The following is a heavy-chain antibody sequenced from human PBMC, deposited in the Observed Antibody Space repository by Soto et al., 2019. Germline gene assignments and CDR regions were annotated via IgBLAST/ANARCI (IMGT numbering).Heavy chain of an antibody. CDR3: ASPDSYGSGSYDY. V-gene: IGHV1-69*12. CDR1: GGTFSSYA. CDR2: IIPIFGTA. Sequence: QVQLVQSGAEVKKPGSSVKVSCKASGGTFSSYAISWVRQAPGQGLEWMGGIIPIFGTANYAQKFQGRVTITVDDSTGTAYMELSSLRSEDTAVYYCASPDSYGSGSYDYWGQGTLVTVSS. J-gene: IGHJ4*02. D-gene: IGHD3-10*01.